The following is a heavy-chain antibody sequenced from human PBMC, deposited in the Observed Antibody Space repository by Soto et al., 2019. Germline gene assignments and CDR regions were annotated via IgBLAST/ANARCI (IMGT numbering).Heavy chain of an antibody. CDR3: ASILGGATISYYYGMDV. V-gene: IGHV1-8*01. CDR2: MNPNSGNT. Sequence: ASVKVSCKASGYTFTSYDINWVRQATGQGLEWMGWMNPNSGNTGYAQKFQGRVTMTRNTSISTAYMELSSLRSEDTAVYYCASILGGATISYYYGMDVWGQGTTVTVSS. J-gene: IGHJ6*02. D-gene: IGHD1-26*01. CDR1: GYTFTSYD.